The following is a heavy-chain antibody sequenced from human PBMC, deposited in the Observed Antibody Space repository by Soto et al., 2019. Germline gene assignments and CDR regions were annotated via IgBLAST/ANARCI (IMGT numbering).Heavy chain of an antibody. Sequence: EVQLVESGGGWVKPGGSLRLSCAASGFTFSNAWMNWVRQAPGKGLEWVGRIKSKTDGGTTDYAAPVKGRFTISRDDSKNTLYLQMNSLKTTDTAVYYSTTFNYYYYGMDVWGQGTTVTVSS. V-gene: IGHV3-15*07. CDR3: TTFNYYYYGMDV. CDR1: GFTFSNAW. CDR2: IKSKTDGGTT. J-gene: IGHJ6*02.